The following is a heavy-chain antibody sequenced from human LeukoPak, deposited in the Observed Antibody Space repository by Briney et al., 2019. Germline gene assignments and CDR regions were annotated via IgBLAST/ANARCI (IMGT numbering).Heavy chain of an antibody. J-gene: IGHJ4*02. Sequence: PSETLSLTCTVSGGSISSGDYYWGWIRQPPGKGLEWIGNIYYSGSTYYNPSFKSRVTISVDTSKNQFSLKLSSVSAADTAVYYCARWVATPRGYFDYWGQGALVTVSS. CDR2: IYYSGST. V-gene: IGHV4-39*01. D-gene: IGHD5-12*01. CDR3: ARWVATPRGYFDY. CDR1: GGSISSGDYY.